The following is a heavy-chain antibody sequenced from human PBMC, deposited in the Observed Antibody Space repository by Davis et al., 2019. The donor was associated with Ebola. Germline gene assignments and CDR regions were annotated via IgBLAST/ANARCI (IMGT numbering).Heavy chain of an antibody. CDR2: ISYDGSNK. CDR3: ARRDMDV. V-gene: IGHV3-30-3*01. Sequence: GGSLRLSCAASGFTFSSNTMTWVRQAPGKGLEWVAVISYDGSNKYYADSVKGRFTISRDNSKNTLYLQMNSLRAEDTAVYYCARRDMDVWGKGTTVTVSS. J-gene: IGHJ6*04. CDR1: GFTFSSNT.